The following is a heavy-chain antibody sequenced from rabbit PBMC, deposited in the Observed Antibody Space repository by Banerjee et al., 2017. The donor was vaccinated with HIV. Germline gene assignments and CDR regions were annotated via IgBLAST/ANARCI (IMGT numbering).Heavy chain of an antibody. CDR3: ARGGNL. CDR1: GFSFSSDYY. J-gene: IGHJ4*01. CDR2: IDTSSAAT. Sequence: QSLEESGGDLVKPEGSLTLTCTASGFSFSSDYYMCWVRQAPGKGLEWIACIDTSSAATYYASWAKGRFTLSKPSSTTVTLQMTSLTVADTATYFCARGGNLWGPGPLVTVS. V-gene: IGHV1S40*01.